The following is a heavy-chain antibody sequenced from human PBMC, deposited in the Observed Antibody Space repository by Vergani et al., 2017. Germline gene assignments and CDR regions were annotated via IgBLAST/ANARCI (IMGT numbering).Heavy chain of an antibody. CDR2: IYHSGST. CDR1: GYSISSGYY. D-gene: IGHD2-21*02. V-gene: IGHV4-38-2*01. Sequence: QVQLQESGPGLVKPSETLSLTCAVSGYSISSGYYWAWIRQPPGKGLEWIGSIYHSGSTYYNPSLKSRVTISVDTSKNQFSLKLSSVTAADTAVYYCARHVAYCGGDCYPYYFDYWGQGTLVTVSS. J-gene: IGHJ4*02. CDR3: ARHVAYCGGDCYPYYFDY.